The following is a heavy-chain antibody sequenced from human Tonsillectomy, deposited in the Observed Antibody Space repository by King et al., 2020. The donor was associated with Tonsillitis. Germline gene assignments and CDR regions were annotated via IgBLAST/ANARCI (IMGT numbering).Heavy chain of an antibody. J-gene: IGHJ6*02. V-gene: IGHV3-30*18. CDR1: GFTFSSYG. CDR2: ISYDGSNK. Sequence: VQLVESGGGVVQPGRSLRLSCAASGFTFSSYGMHWVRQAPGKGLEWVAVISYDGSNKYYADSVKGRFTISRDNSKNTLYLQMNSLRAEDTAVYYCAKRHDXGDYYGMDVWGQXPXVTVSS. CDR3: AKRHDXGDYYGMDV. D-gene: IGHD4-17*01.